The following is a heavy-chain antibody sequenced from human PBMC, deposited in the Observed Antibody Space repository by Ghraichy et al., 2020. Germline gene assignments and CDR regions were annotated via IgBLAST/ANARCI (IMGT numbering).Heavy chain of an antibody. V-gene: IGHV3-11*01. Sequence: GGSLRLSCAASGFTFSDYYMSWIRQAPGKGLEWVSYISSSGSTIYYADSVKGRFTISRDNAKNSLYLQMNSLRAEDTAVYYCARDLSPYYYDSSGYYGKMAPGDYWGQGTLVTVSS. J-gene: IGHJ4*02. CDR2: ISSSGSTI. CDR3: ARDLSPYYYDSSGYYGKMAPGDY. D-gene: IGHD3-22*01. CDR1: GFTFSDYY.